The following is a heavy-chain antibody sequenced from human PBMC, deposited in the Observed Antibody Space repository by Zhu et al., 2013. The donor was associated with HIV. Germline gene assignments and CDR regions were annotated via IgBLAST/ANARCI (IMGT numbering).Heavy chain of an antibody. J-gene: IGHJ5*02. V-gene: IGHV1-69*01. CDR1: GGTFSSYA. D-gene: IGHD2-8*01. CDR3: ARDRRYCTNGVCYRIGWFDP. CDR2: IIPIFGTA. Sequence: QVQLVQSGAEVKKPGSSVKVSCKASGGTFSSYAISWVRQAPGQGLEWMGGIIPIFGTANYAQKFQGRVTITADESTSTAYMELSSLRSDDTAVYYCARDRRYCTNGVCYRIGWFDPWGQGTLVTVSS.